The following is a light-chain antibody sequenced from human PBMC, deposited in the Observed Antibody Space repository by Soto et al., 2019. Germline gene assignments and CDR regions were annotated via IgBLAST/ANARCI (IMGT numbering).Light chain of an antibody. V-gene: IGKV1-5*01. CDR3: QQYNDYSWT. J-gene: IGKJ1*01. CDR2: DAS. Sequence: DIQMTQSPSTLSASVGDRVSITCRASQSISSWLAWYQQKPGKAPKLLIYDASSLESGVPSTFSGSGSGTEFTLTISSLQPDDFATYYCQQYNDYSWTFGQGTKVDI. CDR1: QSISSW.